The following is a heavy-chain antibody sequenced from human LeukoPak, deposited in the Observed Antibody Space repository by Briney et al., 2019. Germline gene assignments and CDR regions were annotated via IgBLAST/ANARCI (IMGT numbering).Heavy chain of an antibody. J-gene: IGHJ3*02. Sequence: GGSLRLSCAASGFTFTSYGMHWVRQAPGKGLEWVGFIRYDGSNTYYADSVKGRFTISRDNSKNTLYMQMNSLRAEDTAVYYCAKEDYYGSSVFRADAFDIWGQGTMVTVSS. V-gene: IGHV3-30*02. D-gene: IGHD3-10*01. CDR2: IRYDGSNT. CDR1: GFTFTSYG. CDR3: AKEDYYGSSVFRADAFDI.